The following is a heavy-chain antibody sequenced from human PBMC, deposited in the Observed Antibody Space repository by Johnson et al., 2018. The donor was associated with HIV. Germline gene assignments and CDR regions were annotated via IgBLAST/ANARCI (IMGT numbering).Heavy chain of an antibody. V-gene: IGHV3-30-3*01. CDR1: GFTFSSYA. J-gene: IGHJ3*02. D-gene: IGHD3-22*01. Sequence: QVQLVESGGGLVKPGGSLRLSCAASGFTFSSYAMHWVRQAPGKGLEWVAVISYDGSNKYYADSVKGRFTISRDNSKNTLYLQMNSLRAEDTAVYYCAREGDSSGMVFLDAFDIWGQGTMVTVSS. CDR2: ISYDGSNK. CDR3: AREGDSSGMVFLDAFDI.